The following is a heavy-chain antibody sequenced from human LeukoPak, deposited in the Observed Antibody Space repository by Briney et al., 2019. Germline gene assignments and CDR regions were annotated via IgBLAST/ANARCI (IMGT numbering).Heavy chain of an antibody. CDR1: GFTFDDYA. Sequence: PGGSLRLSCAASGFTFDDYAMHWVRQAPGKGLEWVSGISWNSGSIGYADSVKGRFTISRDNAKNSLYLQMNSLRAEDTALYCCAKARQNDFWSGYYPLYFDYWGQGILVTVSS. D-gene: IGHD3-3*01. CDR2: ISWNSGSI. J-gene: IGHJ4*02. CDR3: AKARQNDFWSGYYPLYFDY. V-gene: IGHV3-9*01.